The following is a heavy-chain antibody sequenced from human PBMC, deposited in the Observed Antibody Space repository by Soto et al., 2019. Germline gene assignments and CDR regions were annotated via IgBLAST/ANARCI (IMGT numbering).Heavy chain of an antibody. CDR3: ARVSIAAAGTGLVVYYFDY. CDR1: GGSISSYY. J-gene: IGHJ4*02. CDR2: IYYSGST. D-gene: IGHD6-13*01. V-gene: IGHV4-59*01. Sequence: SETLSLTCTVSGGSISSYYWSWIRQPPGKGLEWIGYIYYSGSTNYNPSLKSRVTISVDTSKNQFSLKLSSVTAADTAVYYCARVSIAAAGTGLVVYYFDYWGQGTLVTVSS.